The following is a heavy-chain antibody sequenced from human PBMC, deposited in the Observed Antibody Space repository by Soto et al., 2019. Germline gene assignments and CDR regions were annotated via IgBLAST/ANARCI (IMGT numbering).Heavy chain of an antibody. J-gene: IGHJ5*02. V-gene: IGHV3-30*18. CDR1: GLTFSSYG. D-gene: IGHD2-8*01. CDR3: AKGVNGNWFDP. CDR2: ISYDGSNK. Sequence: QVQLVESGGGVVQPGRSLRLSCAASGLTFSSYGMHWVRQAPGKGLEWVAVISYDGSNKYYADSVKGRFTISRDNSKNTLYLQMNSLRAEDTAVYYCAKGVNGNWFDPWGQGTLVTVSS.